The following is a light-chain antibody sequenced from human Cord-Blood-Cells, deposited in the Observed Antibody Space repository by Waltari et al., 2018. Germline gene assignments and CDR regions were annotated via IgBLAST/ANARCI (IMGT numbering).Light chain of an antibody. Sequence: EIVLTQSPGTLSLSPGERATLSCRASQSVSSSYLAWYQQKPGQAPRLLSYGASSRATGITDRCSGSGSGTDFTLTISRLEPEDFAVYYCQQYGSSPYSFGQGTKLEIK. CDR1: QSVSSSY. CDR2: GAS. V-gene: IGKV3-20*01. J-gene: IGKJ2*03. CDR3: QQYGSSPYS.